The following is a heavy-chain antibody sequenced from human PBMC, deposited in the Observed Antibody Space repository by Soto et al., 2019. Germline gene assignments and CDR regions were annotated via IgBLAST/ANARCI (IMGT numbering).Heavy chain of an antibody. CDR2: ISGSGGST. Sequence: GGSLRLSCAASGFTFISYAMSWVRQAPGKGLEWVSAISGSGGSTYYADSVKGRFTISRDNSKNTLYLQMNSLRAEDTAVYYCAKACFGVITSYYFDYWGQGTLVTVSS. V-gene: IGHV3-23*01. J-gene: IGHJ4*02. CDR1: GFTFISYA. CDR3: AKACFGVITSYYFDY. D-gene: IGHD3-22*01.